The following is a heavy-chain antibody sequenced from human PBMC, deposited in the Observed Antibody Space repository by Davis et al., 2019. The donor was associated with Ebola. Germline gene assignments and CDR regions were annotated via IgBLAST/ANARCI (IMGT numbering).Heavy chain of an antibody. D-gene: IGHD4-17*01. CDR2: INSGSTTT. CDR3: VRTTYGAPEY. Sequence: PGGSLRLSCAASGFSFSSHYMYWVRQAPGKGLKWISSINSGSTTTYYADSVKGRFTISRDNAKSTLYLQMNSLTAEDTAVYYCVRTTYGAPEYWGQGTLVTVSS. J-gene: IGHJ4*02. V-gene: IGHV3-48*04. CDR1: GFSFSSHY.